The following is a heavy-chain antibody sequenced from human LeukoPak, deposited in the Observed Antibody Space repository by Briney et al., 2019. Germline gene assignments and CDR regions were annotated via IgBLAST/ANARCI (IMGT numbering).Heavy chain of an antibody. CDR1: GFTFSSNS. CDR2: ISSSSSYI. J-gene: IGHJ4*02. D-gene: IGHD5-18*01. CDR3: TKGTIWLPFDY. V-gene: IGHV3-21*04. Sequence: TGGSLRLSCAASGFTFSSNSMNWVRQAPGKGLEWVSSISSSSSYIYYADSVKGRFTISRDNSKNTLYLQMNSLRAEDTAVYYCTKGTIWLPFDYWGQGTLVTVSS.